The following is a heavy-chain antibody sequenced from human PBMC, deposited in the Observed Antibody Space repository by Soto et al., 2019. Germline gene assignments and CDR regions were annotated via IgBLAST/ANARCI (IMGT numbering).Heavy chain of an antibody. CDR3: ARVDSAYYYYGMDV. CDR2: IIPIFGTA. CDR1: GGTFSSYA. Sequence: QVQLVQSGAEVKKPGSSVKVSCKASGGTFSSYAISWVRQAPGQGLEWMGGIIPIFGTANYAQKFQGRVTITADECSGTAYMELSSLRSEDTAVYYCARVDSAYYYYGMDVWGQGTTVTFSS. J-gene: IGHJ6*02. V-gene: IGHV1-69*01.